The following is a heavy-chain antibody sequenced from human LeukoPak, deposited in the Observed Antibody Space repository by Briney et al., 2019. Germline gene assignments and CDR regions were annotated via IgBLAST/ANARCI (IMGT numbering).Heavy chain of an antibody. CDR3: AKDGRDYRSFDY. CDR2: IYSGGST. J-gene: IGHJ4*02. CDR1: GFTVSSNY. D-gene: IGHD4-11*01. Sequence: GGSLRLSCAASGFTVSSNYMSWVRQAPGKGLEWVSVIYSGGSTYYADSVKGRFTISRDNSKNTLYLQMNSLRAEDTAVYYCAKDGRDYRSFDYWGQGTLVTVSS. V-gene: IGHV3-53*05.